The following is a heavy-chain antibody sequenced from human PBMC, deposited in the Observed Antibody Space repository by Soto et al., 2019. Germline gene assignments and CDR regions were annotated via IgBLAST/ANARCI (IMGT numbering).Heavy chain of an antibody. V-gene: IGHV1-69*13. CDR1: GGTFSSYA. J-gene: IGHJ6*02. CDR2: IIPIFGTA. Sequence: GASVEVSCKASGGTFSSYAISWVRQAPGQGLEWMGGIIPIFGTANYAQKFQGRVTITADESTSTAYMELSSLRSEDTAVYYCARDDSSGWTYYYYYGMDVWGQGTTVTVSS. CDR3: ARDDSSGWTYYYYYGMDV. D-gene: IGHD6-19*01.